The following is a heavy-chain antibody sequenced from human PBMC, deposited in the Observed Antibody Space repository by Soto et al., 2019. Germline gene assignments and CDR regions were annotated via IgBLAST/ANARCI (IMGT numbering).Heavy chain of an antibody. CDR1: SFTFSSYS. CDR2: ISTSSSYI. D-gene: IGHD2-15*01. J-gene: IGHJ6*02. V-gene: IGHV3-21*01. Sequence: GGSLRLSCAASSFTFSSYSMNWVRQAPGKGLEWVSSISTSSSYIYYADSVKGRFTISRDNAKNSLYLQMNSLRAEDTAVYYCARGPYDVILVVVAATDTHYYYGMDVWGQGTTVTVSS. CDR3: ARGPYDVILVVVAATDTHYYYGMDV.